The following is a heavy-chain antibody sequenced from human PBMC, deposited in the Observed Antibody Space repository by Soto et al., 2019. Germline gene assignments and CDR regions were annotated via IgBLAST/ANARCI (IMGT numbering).Heavy chain of an antibody. J-gene: IGHJ4*02. CDR1: GDSISSENW. D-gene: IGHD6-6*01. V-gene: IGHV4-4*02. CDR2: IYHNGNT. Sequence: QVQLQESGPGLVRPSGTLSLTCAVSGDSISSENWWSWVRQPPGKGLEWLGDIYHNGNTNDNPSLKSRVSISVDKSKNLISLKLSFVTAAETAVYYCARGDVGSSSFDDWGQGVLVTVSS. CDR3: ARGDVGSSSFDD.